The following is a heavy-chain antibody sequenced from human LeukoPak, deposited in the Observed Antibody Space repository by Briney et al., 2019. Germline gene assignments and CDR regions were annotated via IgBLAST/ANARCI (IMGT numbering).Heavy chain of an antibody. CDR1: GFTFTTYW. V-gene: IGHV3-74*01. J-gene: IGHJ4*02. CDR2: INSDGSIT. D-gene: IGHD4-17*01. Sequence: GGSLRLSCAASGFTFTTYWMHWVRQAPGKGLVWVSHINSDGSITSYADSVKGRFTISRDNSKNTLYLQMNSLRAEDTAVYYCAKDVGRGYGDSYYFDYWGQGTLVTVSS. CDR3: AKDVGRGYGDSYYFDY.